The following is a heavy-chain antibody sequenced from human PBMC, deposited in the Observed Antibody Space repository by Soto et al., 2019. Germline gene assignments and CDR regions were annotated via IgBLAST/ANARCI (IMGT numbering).Heavy chain of an antibody. J-gene: IGHJ5*02. CDR2: IYWNDDK. D-gene: IGHD6-19*01. CDR1: GFSLRTSGVG. V-gene: IGHV2-5*01. Sequence: SGPTREPTQTLTLTYIFSGFSLRTSGVGVGWIRQPPGKALEWLGFIYWNDDKRYSPSLKSRLTITKDTSKNQVVLTMTNMDPVDTATYYCAKSGSSGWYGWFDPWGQGTLVTVSS. CDR3: AKSGSSGWYGWFDP.